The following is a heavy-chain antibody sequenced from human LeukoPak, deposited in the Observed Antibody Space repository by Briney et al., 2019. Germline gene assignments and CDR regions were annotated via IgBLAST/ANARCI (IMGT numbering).Heavy chain of an antibody. Sequence: PSETLSLTCTVSGGSISSSSYYWGWIRQPPGKGLEWIGSIYYSGSTYYNPSLKSRVTISVDTSKNQFSLKLSSVTAADTAVYYCARPDYHSQPFDYWGQGTLVTVSS. CDR1: GGSISSSSYY. D-gene: IGHD4/OR15-4a*01. CDR2: IYYSGST. J-gene: IGHJ4*02. V-gene: IGHV4-39*01. CDR3: ARPDYHSQPFDY.